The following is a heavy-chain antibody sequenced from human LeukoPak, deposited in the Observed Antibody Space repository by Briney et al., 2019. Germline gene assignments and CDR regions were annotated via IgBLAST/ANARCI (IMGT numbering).Heavy chain of an antibody. CDR3: ARHFVASYRPGIAAAGDY. J-gene: IGHJ4*02. Sequence: PSETLSLTCTVSGGSIGSSSYYWGWIRQPPGKGLEWIGSIYYSGSTYYNPSLKSRVTISVDTSKNQFSLKLSSVTAADTAVYYCARHFVASYRPGIAAAGDYWGQGTLVTVSS. CDR2: IYYSGST. D-gene: IGHD6-13*01. CDR1: GGSIGSSSYY. V-gene: IGHV4-39*01.